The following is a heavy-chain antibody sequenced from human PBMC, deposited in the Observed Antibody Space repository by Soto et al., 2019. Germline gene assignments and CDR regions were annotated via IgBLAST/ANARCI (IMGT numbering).Heavy chain of an antibody. V-gene: IGHV4-30-2*01. D-gene: IGHD3-10*01. Sequence: QLQLQESGSGLVKPSQTLSLTCAVSGGSISSGGYSWSWIRPPPGKGLEWIGYIDHSGSTYYNPSRQSRVTISVDRSKNQFSLKMSSVTAADTALYYCAGGGSGSYDYWGQGTLVTVSS. J-gene: IGHJ4*02. CDR2: IDHSGST. CDR1: GGSISSGGYS. CDR3: AGGGSGSYDY.